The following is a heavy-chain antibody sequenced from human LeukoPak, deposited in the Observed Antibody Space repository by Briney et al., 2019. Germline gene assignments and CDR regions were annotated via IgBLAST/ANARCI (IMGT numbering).Heavy chain of an antibody. V-gene: IGHV3-48*03. Sequence: GGSLRVSCVAPGFTFSTYEMNWVRQAPGKGRGWGSYIIRVSGNTKYYADSVKGRFIISRDNAKSSLYLQMNSLRAEDTAIYYCAREASHCGGDCYDYWGQGTLVTVSS. D-gene: IGHD2-21*01. CDR2: IIRVSGNTK. CDR1: GFTFSTYE. J-gene: IGHJ4*02. CDR3: AREASHCGGDCYDY.